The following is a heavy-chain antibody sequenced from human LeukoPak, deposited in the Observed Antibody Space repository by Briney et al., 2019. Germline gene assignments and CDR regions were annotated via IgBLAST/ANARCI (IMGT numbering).Heavy chain of an antibody. V-gene: IGHV1-8*01. Sequence: ASVKVSCKASGYTFTSYDINWVRQATGQGLEWMGWMNPNSGNTGYAQKFQGRVTMARNTSISTAYMELSSLRSEDTAVYYCARSGDGSGSYYLGRGPNWFDPWGQGTLVTVSS. D-gene: IGHD3-10*01. CDR2: MNPNSGNT. J-gene: IGHJ5*02. CDR1: GYTFTSYD. CDR3: ARSGDGSGSYYLGRGPNWFDP.